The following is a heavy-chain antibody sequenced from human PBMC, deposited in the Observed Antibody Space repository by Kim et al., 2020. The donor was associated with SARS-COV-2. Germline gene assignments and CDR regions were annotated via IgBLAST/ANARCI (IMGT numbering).Heavy chain of an antibody. J-gene: IGHJ4*02. CDR1: GFTFSTHA. Sequence: GGSLRLSCSASGFTFSTHAMHWVRQAPGKGLEYVSGVSYNGGSTYYADSVQGRFTISRDNSKNTLYLQMSSLRGEDTAVYYCVKDVGAGYWGQGTLVTVSS. CDR2: VSYNGGST. CDR3: VKDVGAGY. V-gene: IGHV3-64D*09. D-gene: IGHD1-1*01.